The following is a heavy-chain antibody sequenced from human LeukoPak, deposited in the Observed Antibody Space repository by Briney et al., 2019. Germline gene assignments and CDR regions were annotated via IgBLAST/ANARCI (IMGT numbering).Heavy chain of an antibody. CDR2: ISYDGSNK. J-gene: IGHJ6*02. CDR3: ARGESYGSGSPPGYYYGMDV. CDR1: GFTFSSYA. D-gene: IGHD3-10*01. Sequence: PGRSLRLSCAASGFTFSSYAMHWVRQAPGKGLEWVAVISYDGSNKYYADSVKGRFTISRDNSKNTLYLQMNSLRAEDTAVYYCARGESYGSGSPPGYYYGMDVWGQGTTVTVSS. V-gene: IGHV3-30-3*01.